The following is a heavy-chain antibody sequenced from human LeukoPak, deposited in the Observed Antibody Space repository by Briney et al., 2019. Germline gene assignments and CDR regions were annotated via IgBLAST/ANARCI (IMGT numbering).Heavy chain of an antibody. D-gene: IGHD2-15*01. J-gene: IGHJ6*02. CDR3: ASSGAATSYYYYGMDV. CDR1: GGTFSSYA. Sequence: SVKVSCKASGGTFSSYAISWVRQAPGQGLEWMGGIIPIFGTANYAQKFQGRVTITADESTSTAYMELNSLRSEDTAVYYCASSGAATSYYYYGMDVWGQGTTVTVSS. CDR2: IIPIFGTA. V-gene: IGHV1-69*13.